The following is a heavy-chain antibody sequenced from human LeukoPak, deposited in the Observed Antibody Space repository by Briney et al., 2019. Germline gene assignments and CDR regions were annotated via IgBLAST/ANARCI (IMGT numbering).Heavy chain of an antibody. Sequence: SVEVSCKASGYTFTGYYMHWVRQAPGQGLEWMGWINPNSGGTNYAQKFQGRVTMARDTSISTAYMELSRLRSDDTAVYYCARDQGFDYVWGSYRYYDYWGQGTLVTVSS. CDR3: ARDQGFDYVWGSYRYYDY. CDR1: GYTFTGYY. J-gene: IGHJ4*02. D-gene: IGHD3-16*02. CDR2: INPNSGGT. V-gene: IGHV1-2*02.